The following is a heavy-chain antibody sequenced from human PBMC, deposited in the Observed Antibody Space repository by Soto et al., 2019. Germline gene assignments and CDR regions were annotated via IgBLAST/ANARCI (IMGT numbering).Heavy chain of an antibody. CDR1: GFGFSNYA. CDR3: AKSPPPAGVPPHSFDP. V-gene: IGHV3-30*18. CDR2: ISDDGTKE. Sequence: QVQLVESGGGVVQPGRSLRLSCAASGFGFSNYAMHWVRRAPGKGLEWVTLISDDGTKEYFADSVKGRFTVSRDNSKNPFFIQINSLKTDNTGFYFCAKSPPPAGVPPHSFDPGGQGTLVPVS. D-gene: IGHD7-27*01. J-gene: IGHJ5*02.